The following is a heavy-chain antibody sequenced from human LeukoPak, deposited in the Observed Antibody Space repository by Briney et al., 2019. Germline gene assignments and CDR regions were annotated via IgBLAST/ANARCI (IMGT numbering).Heavy chain of an antibody. CDR2: IIPIFGTA. CDR1: GGTFSSYA. D-gene: IGHD6-13*01. V-gene: IGHV1-69*06. CDR3: ARGSIAAAGGYYFDY. Sequence: ASVKVSCKASGGTFSSYAISWVRQAPGQGLGWMGGIIPIFGTANYAQKFQGRVTITADKSTSTAYMELSSLRSEDTAVYYCARGSIAAAGGYYFDYWGQGTLVTVSS. J-gene: IGHJ4*02.